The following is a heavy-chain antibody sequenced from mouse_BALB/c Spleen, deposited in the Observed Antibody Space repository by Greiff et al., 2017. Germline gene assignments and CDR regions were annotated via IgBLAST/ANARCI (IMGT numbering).Heavy chain of an antibody. CDR3: ARELLRSLYAMDY. CDR2: ISTYYGDA. J-gene: IGHJ4*01. CDR1: GYTFTDYA. Sequence: VQLQQSGAELVRPGVSVKISCKGSGYTFTDYAMHWVKQSHAKSLEWIGVISTYYGDASYNQKFKGKATMTVDKSSSTAYMELARLTSEDSAIYYCARELLRSLYAMDYWGQGTSVTVSS. D-gene: IGHD1-1*01. V-gene: IGHV1S137*01.